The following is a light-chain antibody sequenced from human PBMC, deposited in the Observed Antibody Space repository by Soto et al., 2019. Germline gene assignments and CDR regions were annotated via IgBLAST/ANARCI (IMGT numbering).Light chain of an antibody. CDR3: SSFAGSPVV. CDR2: EVS. CDR1: STDFVGYNR. Sequence: QSALTQPPSVSGSPGQSVTISCTGTSTDFVGYNRVSWYQQPPGTAPKLMIYEVSKRPSGVPDRFSGSRSGNTASLTVSGLQAEDEADYYCSSFAGSPVVFGGGTKVTVL. J-gene: IGLJ2*01. V-gene: IGLV2-8*01.